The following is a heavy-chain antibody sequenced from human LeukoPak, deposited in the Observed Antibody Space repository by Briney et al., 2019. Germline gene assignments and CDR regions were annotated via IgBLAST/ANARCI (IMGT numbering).Heavy chain of an antibody. CDR3: ARLAAAGYNWFDP. CDR1: GGSISSSSYY. J-gene: IGHJ5*02. V-gene: IGHV4-39*01. D-gene: IGHD6-13*01. CDR2: IYYSGST. Sequence: PSETLSLTCTVSGGSISSSSYYWGWIRQPPGKGLEWIGSIYYSGSTYYNPSLKSRVTISVDTSKNQFSLKLSSVTAADTAVYYRARLAAAGYNWFDPWGQGTLVTVSS.